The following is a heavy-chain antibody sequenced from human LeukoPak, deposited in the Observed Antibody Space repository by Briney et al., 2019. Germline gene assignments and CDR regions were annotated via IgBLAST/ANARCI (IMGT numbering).Heavy chain of an antibody. D-gene: IGHD2-2*02. CDR2: INHSGST. V-gene: IGHV4-34*01. CDR1: GGSFSGYY. J-gene: IGHJ4*02. Sequence: SETLSLTCAVYGGSFSGYYWSWIRQPPGKGLEWIGEINHSGSTNYNPSLKSRVTISVDTSKNQFSLKLSSVTVADTAVYYCARGCGSTSCYTNYWGQGTLVTVSS. CDR3: ARGCGSTSCYTNY.